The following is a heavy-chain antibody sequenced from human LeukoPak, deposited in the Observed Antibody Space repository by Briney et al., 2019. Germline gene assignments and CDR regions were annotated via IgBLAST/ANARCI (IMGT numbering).Heavy chain of an antibody. CDR3: ARDRYYDFWSGSHYFDY. V-gene: IGHV1-69*06. CDR1: GGTFSSYA. D-gene: IGHD3-3*01. Sequence: SVKVSCKASGGTFSSYAISWVRQAPGQGLEWMGVIIPMFGTANYAQKFQGRVTITADKSTTTAYMELSSLRSVDTAMYYCARDRYYDFWSGSHYFDYWGQGTLVTVSS. CDR2: IIPMFGTA. J-gene: IGHJ4*02.